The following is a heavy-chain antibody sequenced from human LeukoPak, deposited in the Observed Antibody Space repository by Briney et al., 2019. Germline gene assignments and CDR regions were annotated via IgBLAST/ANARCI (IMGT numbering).Heavy chain of an antibody. V-gene: IGHV1-69*10. CDR2: IVPMFGIA. D-gene: IGHD3-10*01. Sequence: SVKVSCKSSGDTFQTYSISWVRQAPGQGLEWMGDIVPMFGIANYAQRFQDRVTVTADSSTNTAYLEVRSLKFEDTAVYYCAREVAVHHPAFGDWGQGTLVIVSS. CDR3: AREVAVHHPAFGD. J-gene: IGHJ4*02. CDR1: GDTFQTYS.